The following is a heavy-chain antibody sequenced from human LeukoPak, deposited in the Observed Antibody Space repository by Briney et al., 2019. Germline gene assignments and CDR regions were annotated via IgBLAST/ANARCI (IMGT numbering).Heavy chain of an antibody. D-gene: IGHD6-6*01. CDR2: ISGSGGST. V-gene: IGHV3-23*01. CDR3: ARDPEYSSSSYYYGMDV. Sequence: GGSLRPSCAASGFTFSSYAMSWVRQAPGKGLEWVSAISGSGGSTYYADSVKGRFTISRDNSKNTLYLQMNSLRAEDTAVYYCARDPEYSSSSYYYGMDVWGQGTTVTVSS. CDR1: GFTFSSYA. J-gene: IGHJ6*02.